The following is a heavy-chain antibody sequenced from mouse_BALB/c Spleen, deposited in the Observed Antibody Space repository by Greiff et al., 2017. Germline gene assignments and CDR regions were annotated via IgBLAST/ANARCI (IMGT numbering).Heavy chain of an antibody. Sequence: VQLQQSGPDLVKPSQSLSLTCTVTGYSITSGYSWHWIRQFPGNKLEWMVYIHYSGSTNYNPSLKSRISITRDTSKNQFFLQLNSVTTEDTATYASARGNWDRYIDFWGAGTTVTVSS. CDR3: ARGNWDRYIDF. CDR1: GYSITSGYS. V-gene: IGHV3-1*02. CDR2: IHYSGST. J-gene: IGHJ1*01. D-gene: IGHD4-1*01.